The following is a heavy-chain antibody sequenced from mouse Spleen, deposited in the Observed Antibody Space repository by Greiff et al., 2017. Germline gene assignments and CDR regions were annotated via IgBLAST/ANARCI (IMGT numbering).Heavy chain of an antibody. CDR1: GFTFSDYG. D-gene: IGHD2-1*01. J-gene: IGHJ3*01. CDR3: ARRTGNYGPFAY. V-gene: IGHV5-17*01. CDR2: ISSGSSTI. Sequence: EVKLMESGGGLVKPGGSLKLSCAASGFTFSDYGMHWVRQAPEKGLEWVAYISSGSSTIYYADTVKGRFTISRDNAKNTLFLQMTSLRSEDTAMYYCARRTGNYGPFAYWGQGTLVTVSA.